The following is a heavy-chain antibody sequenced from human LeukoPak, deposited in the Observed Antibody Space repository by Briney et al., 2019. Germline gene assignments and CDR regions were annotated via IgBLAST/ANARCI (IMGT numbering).Heavy chain of an antibody. V-gene: IGHV1-2*02. CDR3: ARGVVVAATLLFDY. CDR2: INPNSGGT. CDR1: GYTFTGYY. D-gene: IGHD2-15*01. J-gene: IGHJ4*02. Sequence: ASVKVSCKASGYTFTGYYMHWVRQAPGQGLEWMGWINPNSGGTNYAQKFQGRVTMTRDTSISTAYMELSGLRSDDTAVYYCARGVVVAATLLFDYWGQGTLVTVSS.